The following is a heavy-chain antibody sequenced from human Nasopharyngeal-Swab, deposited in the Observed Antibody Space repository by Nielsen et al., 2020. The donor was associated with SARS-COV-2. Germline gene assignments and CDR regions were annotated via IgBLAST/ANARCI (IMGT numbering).Heavy chain of an antibody. CDR1: GGSISSGGYY. CDR3: TRDQWGIMGATHDAFDI. D-gene: IGHD1-26*01. Sequence: SETLSLTCTVSGGSISSGGYYWSWIRQHPGKGLEWIGYIYYSGSTYYNPSLKSRVTISVDTSKNQFSLKVSSVTAADTAVYYCTRDQWGIMGATHDAFDIWGQGTMVTVSS. CDR2: IYYSGST. J-gene: IGHJ3*02. V-gene: IGHV4-31*03.